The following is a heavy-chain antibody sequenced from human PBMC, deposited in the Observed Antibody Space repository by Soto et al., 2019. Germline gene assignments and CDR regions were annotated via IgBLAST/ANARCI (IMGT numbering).Heavy chain of an antibody. J-gene: IGHJ5*02. V-gene: IGHV3-74*01. Sequence: EVQLVESGGGLVQPEGSLRLSCAASGFTFSNYWMHWVRQAPGKGRVWVSRINSAGSSTNYADSVRGRFTISRDNAKNTLYLQMNSLRAEDTAVYYCAMGARSGYLIDHWGQGTLVTVSS. CDR2: INSAGSST. CDR3: AMGARSGYLIDH. D-gene: IGHD3-22*01. CDR1: GFTFSNYW.